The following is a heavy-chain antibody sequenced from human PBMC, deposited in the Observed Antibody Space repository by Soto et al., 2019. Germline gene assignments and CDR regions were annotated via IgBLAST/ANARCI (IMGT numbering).Heavy chain of an antibody. CDR2: VHPSIGVG. CDR3: ATSESGHFFGMDF. Sequence: QVQLVQSGAEVKRPGSSVKVSCKASGYTFNNFAIDWVRQATGQGLEWMGRVHPSIGVGQYAPKFQGRVTMTTNTSIGSAYMELSSLASEDTALYFCATSESGHFFGMDFWGQGTPVIVSS. CDR1: GYTFNNFA. V-gene: IGHV1-8*01. J-gene: IGHJ6*02. D-gene: IGHD3-3*01.